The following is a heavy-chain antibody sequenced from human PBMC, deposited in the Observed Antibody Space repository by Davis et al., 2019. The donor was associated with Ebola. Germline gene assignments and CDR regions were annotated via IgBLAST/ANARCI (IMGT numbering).Heavy chain of an antibody. V-gene: IGHV1-24*01. J-gene: IGHJ6*02. CDR1: GYTLTDLS. CDR3: ARLSSTWSSLYGMDV. D-gene: IGHD6-13*01. Sequence: ASVKVSCKVSGYTLTDLSMHWVRQAPGKGLEWMGGFDPEDGETIYAQKFQGRVTITRDTSASTAYMELSSLRSEDTAVYYCARLSSTWSSLYGMDVWGQGTTVTVSS. CDR2: FDPEDGET.